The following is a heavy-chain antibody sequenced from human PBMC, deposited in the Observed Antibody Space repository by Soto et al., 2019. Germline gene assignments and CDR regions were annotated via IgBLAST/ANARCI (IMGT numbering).Heavy chain of an antibody. D-gene: IGHD2-15*01. CDR1: GFTFSSYA. CDR2: ISYDGSNK. V-gene: IGHV3-30-3*01. J-gene: IGHJ4*02. CDR3: ARDLSGWHQVDS. Sequence: QVQLVESGGGVVQPGRSLRLSCAASGFTFSSYAMHWVRQAPGKGLEWVAVISYDGSNKYYADSVKGRFTISRDNSKNTLYLQMNSLRAEDTAVYYCARDLSGWHQVDSWGQGTLVTVSS.